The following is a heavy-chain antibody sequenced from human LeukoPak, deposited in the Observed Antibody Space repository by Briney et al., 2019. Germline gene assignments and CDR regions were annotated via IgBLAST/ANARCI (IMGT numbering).Heavy chain of an antibody. V-gene: IGHV5-51*01. CDR2: IYPGDSDS. J-gene: IGHJ4*02. CDR3: ARRVRAGYSSSWYFDH. Sequence: GESLQISSKGSGHSFTSYWIGCVRQMPGKGLEWMGIIYPGDSDSTYSPSFQGQVTISADKSISTAYLQWSSLKASDTAMYYCARRVRAGYSSSWYFDHWGQGTLVTVSS. D-gene: IGHD6-13*01. CDR1: GHSFTSYW.